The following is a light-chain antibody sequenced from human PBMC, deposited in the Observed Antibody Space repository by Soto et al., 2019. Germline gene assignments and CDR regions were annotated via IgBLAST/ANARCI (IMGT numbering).Light chain of an antibody. V-gene: IGKV3-15*01. CDR1: QSIGSR. CDR3: QQYNTWPSYT. J-gene: IGKJ2*01. Sequence: EIVMTQSPATLSLSPGERATLSCRASQSIGSRLAWYQQKPGQAPRLLIYGASTRATGIPARFSGSGSGTEFTLTISSLLAEDLAVYYFQQYNTWPSYTFGQGTKLEIK. CDR2: GAS.